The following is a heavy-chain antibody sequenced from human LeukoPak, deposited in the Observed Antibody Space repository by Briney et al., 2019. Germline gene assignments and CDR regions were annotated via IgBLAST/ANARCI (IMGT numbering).Heavy chain of an antibody. CDR2: ISTGSSYK. J-gene: IGHJ4*02. CDR1: GFTFSSYS. CDR3: ARDKGGYNYEYYFDS. V-gene: IGHV3-21*01. Sequence: GGSLRLSCAASGFTFSSYSMNWVRQAPGKGLEWVASISTGSSYKYYADLVMGRFTISRDNAENSLYLQMNSLRAEDTAVYFCARDKGGYNYEYYFDSWGQGALVTVS. D-gene: IGHD5-18*01.